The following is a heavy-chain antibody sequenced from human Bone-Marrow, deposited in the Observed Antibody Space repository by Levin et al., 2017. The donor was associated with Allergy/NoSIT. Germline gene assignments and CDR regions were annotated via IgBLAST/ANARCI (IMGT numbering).Heavy chain of an antibody. Sequence: GESLKISCKASGYTFTDYYIHWVRRAPGQGLEWMGWINPNSGGSAFAQPFQGRVTMTRDTSISTAYMELSRLRSDDTAVYYCARGELLSFAEAYFYSMDVWGAGTTVTVSS. CDR1: GYTFTDYY. V-gene: IGHV1-2*02. D-gene: IGHD3-10*01. J-gene: IGHJ6*03. CDR2: INPNSGGS. CDR3: ARGELLSFAEAYFYSMDV.